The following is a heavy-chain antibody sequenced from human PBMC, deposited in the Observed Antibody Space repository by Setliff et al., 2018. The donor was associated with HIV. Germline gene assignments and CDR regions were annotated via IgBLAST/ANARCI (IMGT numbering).Heavy chain of an antibody. CDR2: IYYSGST. D-gene: IGHD1-26*01. Sequence: SETLSLTCTVSGGSMSSSSYYWGWIRQPPGKGLEWIGSIYYSGSTYYNPSLKSRVTISVDTSKNQFSLKLSSVTAADAAVFYCARGSQWELLPYFDYWGQGPLVTVSS. J-gene: IGHJ4*02. V-gene: IGHV4-39*07. CDR1: GGSMSSSSYY. CDR3: ARGSQWELLPYFDY.